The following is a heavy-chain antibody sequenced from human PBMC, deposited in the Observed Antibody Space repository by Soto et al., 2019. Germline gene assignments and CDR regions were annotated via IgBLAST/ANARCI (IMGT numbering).Heavy chain of an antibody. CDR1: GFTFSSYW. J-gene: IGHJ6*02. CDR2: IKQDGSEK. D-gene: IGHD3-3*01. CDR3: TRDSVSMIHERDHYDFWSGYYSFAWSRAGHYGMDV. Sequence: PGGSLRLSCAASGFTFSSYWMSWVRQAPGKGLEWVANIKQDGSEKYYVDSVKGRFTISRDNAKNSLYLQMNSLRAEDTAVYYCTRDSVSMIHERDHYDFWSGYYSFAWSRAGHYGMDVWGQGTTVTVSS. V-gene: IGHV3-7*03.